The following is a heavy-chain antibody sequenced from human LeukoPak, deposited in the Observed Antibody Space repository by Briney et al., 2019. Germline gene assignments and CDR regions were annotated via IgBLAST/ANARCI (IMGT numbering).Heavy chain of an antibody. CDR1: GGSIRRYY. V-gene: IGHV4-59*01. CDR2: IYYSGST. Sequence: PSETLSLTCTDSGGSIRRYYWSWIRQPPGKGLEWIGYIYYSGSTTYNPSLKSRVTISVDTSKNQFSLKLSSVTAADTAVYYCARDNNNWYGWFDPWGQGTLVTVSS. CDR3: ARDNNNWYGWFDP. J-gene: IGHJ5*02. D-gene: IGHD1-1*01.